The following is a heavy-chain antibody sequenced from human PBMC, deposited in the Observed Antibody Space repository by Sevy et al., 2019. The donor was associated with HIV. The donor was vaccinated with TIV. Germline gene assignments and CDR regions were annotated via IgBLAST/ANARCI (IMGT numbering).Heavy chain of an antibody. CDR1: GFTFRSDW. CDR2: ITSEGLAT. CDR3: ARGTKGVADS. Sequence: GGSLRLSCAASGFTFRSDWMHWVRQAPGKGLAWVAQITSEGLATNYADSVRGRFTISRDTAKNTLYLQMDSLRVEDTAVYYCARGTKGVADSWGQGTLVTVSS. D-gene: IGHD3-3*01. V-gene: IGHV3-74*01. J-gene: IGHJ4*02.